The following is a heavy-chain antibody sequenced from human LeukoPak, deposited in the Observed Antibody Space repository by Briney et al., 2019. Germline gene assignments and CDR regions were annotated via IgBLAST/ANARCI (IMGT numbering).Heavy chain of an antibody. CDR2: ISSGVST. V-gene: IGHV3-53*05. CDR1: GFTVSSNY. CDR3: ARDKGTSYLSSFDY. Sequence: GGSLRLPCAASGFTVSSNYMSWVRQAPGKGLEWVSVISSGVSTYYADSVKGRFTISRDNSKNTLYLQMNSVRAADTAVYYCARDKGTSYLSSFDYWGQGTLVTVSS. D-gene: IGHD6-6*01. J-gene: IGHJ4*02.